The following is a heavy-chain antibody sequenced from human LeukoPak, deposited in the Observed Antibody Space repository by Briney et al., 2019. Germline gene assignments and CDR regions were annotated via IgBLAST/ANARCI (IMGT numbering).Heavy chain of an antibody. Sequence: GGSLRLSCAASGFTFSSYGMHWVRQAPGKGLEWVAVIWYDGSNRYYADSVKGRFTISRDNSKNTLYLQMNSLRAEDTAVYYCARDRDSSAFPGAFDIWGQGTMVTVSS. CDR3: ARDRDSSAFPGAFDI. D-gene: IGHD3-22*01. CDR1: GFTFSSYG. V-gene: IGHV3-33*01. CDR2: IWYDGSNR. J-gene: IGHJ3*02.